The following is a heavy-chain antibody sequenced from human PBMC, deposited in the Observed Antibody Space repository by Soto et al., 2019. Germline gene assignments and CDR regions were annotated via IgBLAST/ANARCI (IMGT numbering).Heavy chain of an antibody. CDR2: IRSKANSYAT. CDR3: TRQGGYDYCYDSIDV. D-gene: IGHD5-12*01. CDR1: GSTFSGSA. V-gene: IGHV3-73*01. J-gene: IGHJ6*02. Sequence: GGSLRLPCAASGSTFSGSAMHWVRKASGKGLEWVGRIRSKANSYATAYAASVKGRFPISRDDSQTTAYLQMNSLKTVATAVDYCTRQGGYDYCYDSIDVWGQGATVTVSS.